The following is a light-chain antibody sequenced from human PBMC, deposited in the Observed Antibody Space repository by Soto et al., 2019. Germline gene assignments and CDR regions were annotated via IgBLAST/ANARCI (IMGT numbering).Light chain of an antibody. CDR2: AAS. CDR3: QQRYSTPIT. CDR1: QSISSY. J-gene: IGKJ5*01. V-gene: IGKV1-39*01. Sequence: DIQMTQSPSSLSASVGDRVTITCRASQSISSYLNWYQQKPGKDPKLLIYAASSLQSGVPSRFSGSGSGTDFTLTISSLQPEDFATYYCQQRYSTPITFGQGKRLEIK.